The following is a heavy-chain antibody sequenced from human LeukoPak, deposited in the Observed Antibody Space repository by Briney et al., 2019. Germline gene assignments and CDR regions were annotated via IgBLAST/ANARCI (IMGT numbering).Heavy chain of an antibody. CDR2: MSASGGIT. Sequence: GGSLRLSCAASEFTFRTYAMNWVRQAPGKGLEWVSGMSASGGITHYADSVKGRFTISRDNSKNTLYLQMNSLRAEDTAVYYCAKNRIPTAITPDSWGQGTLVTVSS. D-gene: IGHD2-2*02. V-gene: IGHV3-23*01. CDR3: AKNRIPTAITPDS. CDR1: EFTFRTYA. J-gene: IGHJ5*01.